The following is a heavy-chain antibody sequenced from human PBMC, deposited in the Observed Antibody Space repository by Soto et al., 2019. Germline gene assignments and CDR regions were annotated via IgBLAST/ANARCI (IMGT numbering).Heavy chain of an antibody. V-gene: IGHV1-69*02. CDR3: ARGEDYGEV. CDR1: GGTFRTYT. Sequence: ASVKVSCKASGGTFRTYTITWVRQAPGQGLEWMGRIIPMLGIGNYAQKFQGRVTITADKSTSTAYMELSSLRSEDTAVYYCARGEDYGEVWGQGTLVTVSS. D-gene: IGHD4-17*01. CDR2: IIPMLGIG. J-gene: IGHJ4*02.